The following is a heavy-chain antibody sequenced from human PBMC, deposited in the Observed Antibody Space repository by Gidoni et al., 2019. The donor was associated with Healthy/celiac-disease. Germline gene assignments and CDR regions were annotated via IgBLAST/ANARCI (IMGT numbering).Heavy chain of an antibody. Sequence: EVQLVESGGGLVKPGGSLRLSCAASGFTFSSYSMNWVRQAPGKGLEWVSSISSSSSYIYYADSVKGRFTISRDNAKNSLYLQMNSLRAEDTAVYYCARGLLVGATPVDYWGQGTLVTVSS. D-gene: IGHD1-26*01. CDR1: GFTFSSYS. CDR2: ISSSSSYI. J-gene: IGHJ4*02. V-gene: IGHV3-21*01. CDR3: ARGLLVGATPVDY.